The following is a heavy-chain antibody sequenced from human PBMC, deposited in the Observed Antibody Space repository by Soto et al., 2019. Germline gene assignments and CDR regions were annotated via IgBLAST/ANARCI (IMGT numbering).Heavy chain of an antibody. CDR3: AREGLYDSSGYYKVSVAFDI. D-gene: IGHD3-22*01. J-gene: IGHJ3*02. CDR2: ISYDGSNK. Sequence: QVQLVESGGGVVQPGRSLRLSCAASGFTFSSYAMHWVRQAPGKGPEWVAVISYDGSNKYYADSVKGRFTISRDNSKNTLYLQMNSLRAEDTAVYYCAREGLYDSSGYYKVSVAFDIWGQGTMVTVSS. CDR1: GFTFSSYA. V-gene: IGHV3-30-3*01.